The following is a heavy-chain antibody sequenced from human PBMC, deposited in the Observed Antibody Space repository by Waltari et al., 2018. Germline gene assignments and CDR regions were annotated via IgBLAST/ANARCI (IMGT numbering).Heavy chain of an antibody. D-gene: IGHD3-16*02. J-gene: IGHJ6*02. CDR2: MNPNSGNT. Sequence: QVQLVQSGAEVKKPGSSVKVSCKASGGTFSSYAISWVRQAPGQGLEWMGWMNPNSGNTCYAQKFQGRVTITRNTSISTAYMELSSLRSEDTAVYYCASVKTITFGGVIVDVFGYSYGMDVWGQGTTVTVSS. V-gene: IGHV1-8*03. CDR3: ASVKTITFGGVIVDVFGYSYGMDV. CDR1: GGTFSSYA.